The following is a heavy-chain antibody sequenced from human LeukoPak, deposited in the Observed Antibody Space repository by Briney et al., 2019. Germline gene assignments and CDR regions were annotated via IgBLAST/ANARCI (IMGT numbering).Heavy chain of an antibody. CDR1: GFTFDDYA. J-gene: IGHJ4*02. D-gene: IGHD3-10*01. Sequence: PGGSLRLSCAASGFTFDDYAMHWVRQPPGKGLEWVSGISWNSGIIVYADSVKGRFTISRDNAKNSLYLQMNSLRTEDTALYYCARGLWFGELSYWGQGTLVTVSS. CDR2: ISWNSGII. V-gene: IGHV3-9*01. CDR3: ARGLWFGELSY.